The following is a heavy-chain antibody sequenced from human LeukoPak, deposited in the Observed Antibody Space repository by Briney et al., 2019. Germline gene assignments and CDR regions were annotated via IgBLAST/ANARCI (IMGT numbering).Heavy chain of an antibody. CDR1: GYTFTSYD. Sequence: ASVKVSCKASGYTFTSYDISWVRQATGQGLEWMGWMNPNSGNTGYAQKFQGRVTITRNTSISTAYMELSSLRSEDTAVYYCARDGRAYGGNRFDYWGQGTLVTVSS. J-gene: IGHJ4*02. D-gene: IGHD4-23*01. CDR2: MNPNSGNT. CDR3: ARDGRAYGGNRFDY. V-gene: IGHV1-8*03.